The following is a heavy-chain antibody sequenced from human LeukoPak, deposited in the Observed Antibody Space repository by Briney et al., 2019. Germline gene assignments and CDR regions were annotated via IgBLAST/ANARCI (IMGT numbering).Heavy chain of an antibody. D-gene: IGHD6-19*01. Sequence: PGGSLRLSCAASGFIFSSYAMSWVRQAPGKGLEWVSAISGSGGSTYYADSVKGRFTISRDNSKNTLYLQMNSLRAEDTAVYYCAKYSAGTLYFDYWGQGTLVTVSS. CDR2: ISGSGGST. CDR1: GFIFSSYA. CDR3: AKYSAGTLYFDY. V-gene: IGHV3-23*01. J-gene: IGHJ4*02.